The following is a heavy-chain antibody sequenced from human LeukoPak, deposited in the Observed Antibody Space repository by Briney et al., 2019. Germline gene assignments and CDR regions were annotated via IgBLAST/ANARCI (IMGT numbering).Heavy chain of an antibody. V-gene: IGHV3-23*01. Sequence: GGSLRLSCGASGFTFSSYAMSWVRQAPGKGLEWVSGISGSDGYTYYADSVKGRFTISRDNSKNTLSLQMNSLRAEDTAVYSCAKGYYGSGSYGWFDYWGQGTLVTVSS. J-gene: IGHJ4*02. CDR2: ISGSDGYT. CDR1: GFTFSSYA. D-gene: IGHD3-10*01. CDR3: AKGYYGSGSYGWFDY.